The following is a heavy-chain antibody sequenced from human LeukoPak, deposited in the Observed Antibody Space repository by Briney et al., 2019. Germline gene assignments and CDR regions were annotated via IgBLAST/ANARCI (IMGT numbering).Heavy chain of an antibody. V-gene: IGHV3-7*04. CDR2: IKQGGSEK. D-gene: IGHD6-13*01. Sequence: GGSLRLSCAASGFTFSNYWMSRVRQAPGKGLEWVANIKQGGSEKYYVDSVKGRFTISRDNAKNSLYLQMSSLRAEDTAVYYCAGGALRYSSSLNWFDPWGQGTLVTVSS. CDR1: GFTFSNYW. J-gene: IGHJ5*02. CDR3: AGGALRYSSSLNWFDP.